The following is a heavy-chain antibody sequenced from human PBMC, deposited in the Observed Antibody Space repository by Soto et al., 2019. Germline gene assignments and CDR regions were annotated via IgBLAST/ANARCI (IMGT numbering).Heavy chain of an antibody. D-gene: IGHD3-22*01. Sequence: LSLTCTVSGGSISSGGYYWSWIRQHPGKGLEWIGYIYYSGSTYYNPSLKSRVTISVDTSKNQFSLKLSSVTAADTAVYYCARAYYYDSTGYSYDSGWFDPWGQGTLVTVSS. CDR3: ARAYYYDSTGYSYDSGWFDP. V-gene: IGHV4-31*03. J-gene: IGHJ5*02. CDR2: IYYSGST. CDR1: GGSISSGGYY.